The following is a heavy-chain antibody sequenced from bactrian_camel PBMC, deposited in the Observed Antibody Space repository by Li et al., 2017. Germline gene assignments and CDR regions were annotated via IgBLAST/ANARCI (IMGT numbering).Heavy chain of an antibody. CDR2: IYTHGDVT. Sequence: HVQLVESGGGTVQPGGSLRLSCAVSAMNYKSKCVAWVRQAPGKEREGVAAIYTHGDVTFYAPSLKGRSTISQDNAKNMVFLEIDSVRPEDTATYYCAADGMASYSGCTVDRFFENWGQGTQVTVS. V-gene: IGHV3S1*01. CDR1: AMNYKSKC. CDR3: AADGMASYSGCTVDRFFEN. J-gene: IGHJ4*01. D-gene: IGHD4*01.